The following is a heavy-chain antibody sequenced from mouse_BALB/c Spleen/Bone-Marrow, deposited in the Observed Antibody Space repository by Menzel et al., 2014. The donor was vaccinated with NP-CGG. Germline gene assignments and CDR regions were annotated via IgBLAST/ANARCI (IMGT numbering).Heavy chain of an antibody. J-gene: IGHJ4*01. CDR1: GYAFTNYC. V-gene: IGHV1-54*01. CDR3: ARSSTRASAFHY. CDR2: INPGSGGT. Sequence: QVQLQQSGPELVRPGTSVKVSCKASGYAFTNYCIDWVKQGPGQGLEWIGAINPGSGGTSYNQKFKGKATLTVDKSSSTAFMQLNSLTSDDSAVYFCARSSTRASAFHYWGQGTPVTVSS. D-gene: IGHD3-1*01.